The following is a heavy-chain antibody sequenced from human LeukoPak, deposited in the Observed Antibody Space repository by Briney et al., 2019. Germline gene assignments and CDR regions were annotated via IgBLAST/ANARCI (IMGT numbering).Heavy chain of an antibody. CDR2: IYYSGST. Sequence: PSETLSLTCTLSGLSISSYYGSWIRQPPGKGLEWIGYIYYSGSTNYNPSLESRVNISVDPSKNQFSLKLSSVAAADTAVYYCASCGDSRQARSDWYFDLWGRGTLVTVSS. CDR3: ASCGDSRQARSDWYFDL. CDR1: GLSISSYY. J-gene: IGHJ2*01. D-gene: IGHD4-17*01. V-gene: IGHV4-59*01.